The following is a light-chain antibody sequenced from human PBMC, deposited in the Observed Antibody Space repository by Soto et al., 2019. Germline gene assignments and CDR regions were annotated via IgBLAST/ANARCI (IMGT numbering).Light chain of an antibody. CDR3: QQCDGSPRLT. J-gene: IGKJ4*01. V-gene: IGKV3-20*01. CDR2: GAS. CDR1: QSVSSSY. Sequence: EIVLTQSPGTLSLSPGERATLSCRASQSVSSSYLAWYQQKPGQAPRLLIYGASSRATGIPDRFSGSGSGTDFTLTISRLEPEDLAVYYYQQCDGSPRLTCGGGTKLEIK.